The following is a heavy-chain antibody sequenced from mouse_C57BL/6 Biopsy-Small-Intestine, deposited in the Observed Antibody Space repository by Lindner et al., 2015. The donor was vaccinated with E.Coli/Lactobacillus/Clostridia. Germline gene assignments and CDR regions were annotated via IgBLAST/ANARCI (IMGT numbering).Heavy chain of an antibody. V-gene: IGHV1-54*01. J-gene: IGHJ2*01. D-gene: IGHD1-1*01. Sequence: VQLQESGAELVRPGTSVKVSCKASGYAFTNYLIEWVKQRPGQGLEWIGVINPGSGGTNYNEKFKGKATLTADKSSSTAYMQLSSLTSEDSAVYFCARGVITTVLADYWGQGTTLTVSS. CDR2: INPGSGGT. CDR1: GYAFTNYL. CDR3: ARGVITTVLADY.